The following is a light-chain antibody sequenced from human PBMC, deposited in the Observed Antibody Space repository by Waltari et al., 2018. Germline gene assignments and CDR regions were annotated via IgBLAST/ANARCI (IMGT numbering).Light chain of an antibody. CDR2: EAS. Sequence: ETQMTQSPSTLSASAGDRVTITCRASESISSWLAWYQQKPGRGPKPLFYEASSLERGVPSRFSGGGFGTEFTLTISGLQPDDFATYYCQQYAGSPWTFGQGTKVEIK. CDR3: QQYAGSPWT. CDR1: ESISSW. J-gene: IGKJ1*01. V-gene: IGKV1-5*03.